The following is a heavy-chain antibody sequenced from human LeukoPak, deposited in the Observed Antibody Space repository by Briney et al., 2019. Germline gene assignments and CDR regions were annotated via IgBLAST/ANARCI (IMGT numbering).Heavy chain of an antibody. CDR3: ARGMYSSSFLVVLETPGVAFDI. CDR1: GFIFSTYT. CDR2: ISYDGSNK. Sequence: GGSLRLSCAASGFIFSTYTMHWVRQAPGQGLEWVAVISYDGSNKYYADSVKGRFTISRDNSKNTLYLQMDSLRSEDTAVYYCARGMYSSSFLVVLETPGVAFDIWGQGTMVTVSS. V-gene: IGHV3-30-3*01. D-gene: IGHD6-6*01. J-gene: IGHJ3*02.